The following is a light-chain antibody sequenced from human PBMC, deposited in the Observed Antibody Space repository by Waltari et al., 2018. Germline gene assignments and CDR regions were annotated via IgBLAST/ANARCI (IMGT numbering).Light chain of an antibody. CDR1: QTIGFS. Sequence: TVGSQSPATLSVSLGERATPSARTSQTIGFSLAWYQQKPGQAPRLLIYHAYTRATGIPDRFSGSGSESDFTLTISSLQSEDVAVYYCQQYNNWPPGTFGQGTKVEI. J-gene: IGKJ1*01. CDR3: QQYNNWPPGT. CDR2: HAY. V-gene: IGKV3-15*01.